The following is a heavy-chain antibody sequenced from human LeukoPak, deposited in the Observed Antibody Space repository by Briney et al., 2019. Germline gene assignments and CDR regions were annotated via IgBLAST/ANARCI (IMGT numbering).Heavy chain of an antibody. CDR2: ISSSSSYI. Sequence: GGSLRLSCAASGFTFSSYSMNWVRQAPGKGLEWVSSISSSSSYIYYADSVKGRFTISRDNAKNSLYLQMNSLRAEDTAVYYCAKDRPPYSSTWYGDTFDIWGQGTMVTVSS. CDR3: AKDRPPYSSTWYGDTFDI. D-gene: IGHD6-13*01. CDR1: GFTFSSYS. J-gene: IGHJ3*02. V-gene: IGHV3-21*01.